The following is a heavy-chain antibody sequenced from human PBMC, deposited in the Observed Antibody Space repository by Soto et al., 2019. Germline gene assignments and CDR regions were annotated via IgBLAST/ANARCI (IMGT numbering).Heavy chain of an antibody. Sequence: QVQLVQSGAEVKKPGSSVKVSCKASGGTFSSYTISWVRQAPGQGLEWMGRIIPILGIANYAQKFQGRVTITADKSTSTAYMELSSLRSEDTAVYYSARVRIQLHSYYFDYWGQGTLVTVSS. J-gene: IGHJ4*02. CDR3: ARVRIQLHSYYFDY. V-gene: IGHV1-69*02. D-gene: IGHD5-18*01. CDR2: IIPILGIA. CDR1: GGTFSSYT.